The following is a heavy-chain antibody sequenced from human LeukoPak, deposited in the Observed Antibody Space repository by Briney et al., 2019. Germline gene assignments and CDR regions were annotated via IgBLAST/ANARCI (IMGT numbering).Heavy chain of an antibody. CDR1: GLTFSNYW. CDR3: ARDGFGTGSN. D-gene: IGHD3-16*01. CDR2: IKQDGSEK. J-gene: IGHJ4*02. Sequence: GGSLRLSCAASGLTFSNYWMDWVCQAPGKGLEWVANIKQDGSEKNYVDSVKGRFIISRDNAKNSLYLQMNTLRADDTAVYYCARDGFGTGSNWGQGTLVTVSS. V-gene: IGHV3-7*03.